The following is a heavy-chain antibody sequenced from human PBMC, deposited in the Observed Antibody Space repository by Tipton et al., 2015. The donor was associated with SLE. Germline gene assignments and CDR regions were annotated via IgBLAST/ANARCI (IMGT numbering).Heavy chain of an antibody. V-gene: IGHV3-33*08. D-gene: IGHD3/OR15-3a*01. CDR3: ARGTSLPGFDS. J-gene: IGHJ4*02. CDR1: GFSFRDYG. Sequence: RSLRLSCAASGFSFRDYGIHWVRQAPGKGLEWVALIWYDATQKTYGDSVRGRFIISRDNSKNTVYLQMNSLRAEDTAVYYCARGTSLPGFDSLGQGTLVTVSS. CDR2: IWYDATQK.